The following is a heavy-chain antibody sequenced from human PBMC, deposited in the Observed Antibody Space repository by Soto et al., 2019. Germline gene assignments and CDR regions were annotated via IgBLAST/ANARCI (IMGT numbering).Heavy chain of an antibody. V-gene: IGHV4-59*01. J-gene: IGHJ6*02. D-gene: IGHD3-9*01. CDR1: GGSISSYY. CDR2: IYYSGST. CDR3: ARDYDILTGNDYGMDV. Sequence: AETLSLTCTVSGGSISSYYWSWIRQPPGKGLEWTGYIYYSGSTNYNPSLKSRVTISVDTSKNQFSLKLSSVTAADTAVYYCARDYDILTGNDYGMDVWGQGTTVTVSS.